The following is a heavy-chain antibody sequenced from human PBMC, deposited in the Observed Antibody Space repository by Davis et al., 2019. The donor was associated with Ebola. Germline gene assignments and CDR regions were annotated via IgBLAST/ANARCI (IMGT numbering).Heavy chain of an antibody. V-gene: IGHV4-30-4*01. CDR1: GGSISSGDYY. CDR3: ASNRIAAVGGAFDI. Sequence: LGLSCTVSGGSISSGDYYWSWIRQPPGKGLEWIGYIYYSGSTYYNPSLKSRVTISVDTSKNQFFLKLSSVTAADTAVYYCASNRIAAVGGAFDIWGQGTMVTVSS. CDR2: IYYSGST. J-gene: IGHJ3*02. D-gene: IGHD6-13*01.